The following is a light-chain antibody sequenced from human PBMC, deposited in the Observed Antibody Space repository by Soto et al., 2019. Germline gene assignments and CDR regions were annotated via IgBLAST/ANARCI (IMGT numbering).Light chain of an antibody. J-gene: IGKJ2*01. CDR2: LGS. CDR3: MQALQTRS. Sequence: DVVMTQSPLSLPVTPGEPASISCRSSQSLLHRNGKNYLDWYLQKPGQSPQLLIYLGSNRASGVPDRFSGSESGTHFTLKTSRVEAEDVGVYYCMQALQTRSFGQGTKLEIK. CDR1: QSLLHRNGKNY. V-gene: IGKV2-28*01.